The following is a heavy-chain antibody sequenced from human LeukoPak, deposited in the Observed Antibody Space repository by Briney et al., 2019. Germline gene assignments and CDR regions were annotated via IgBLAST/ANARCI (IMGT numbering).Heavy chain of an antibody. CDR3: ARTIAATPPYYYYYMDV. J-gene: IGHJ6*03. V-gene: IGHV4-59*12. CDR1: GGSISSYY. D-gene: IGHD6-6*01. Sequence: SETLSLTCTVSGGSISSYYWSWIRQPPGKGLEWIGYIYYSGSTNYNPSLKSRVTISVDTSKNQFSLKLSSVTAADTAVYYCARTIAATPPYYYYYMDVWGKGTTVTVSS. CDR2: IYYSGST.